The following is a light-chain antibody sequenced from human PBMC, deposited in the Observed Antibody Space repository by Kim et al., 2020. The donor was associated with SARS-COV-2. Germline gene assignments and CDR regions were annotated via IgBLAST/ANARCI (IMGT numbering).Light chain of an antibody. CDR1: KLGDKY. V-gene: IGLV3-1*01. Sequence: SYELTQPPSVSVSPGQTASITCSGYKLGDKYVSWYQQKPGQSPVVVIYQYNQRPSGIPERFSGSNSGNTATLTISGTQAMDEAYYYCQAWDSSTHNYVFG. J-gene: IGLJ1*01. CDR3: QAWDSSTHNYV. CDR2: QYN.